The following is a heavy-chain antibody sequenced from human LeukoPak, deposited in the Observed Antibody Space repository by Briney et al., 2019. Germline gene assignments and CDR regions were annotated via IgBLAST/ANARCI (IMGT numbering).Heavy chain of an antibody. CDR1: GFTFDDHG. CDR2: ISYDGSNK. Sequence: GGSLRLSCAASGFTFDDHGMSWVRQAPGKGLEWVAVISYDGSNKYYADSVKGRFTISRDNSKNTLYLQMNSLRAEDTAVYYCARAPRYYGSGRIFDYWGQGTLVTVSS. J-gene: IGHJ4*02. D-gene: IGHD3-10*01. V-gene: IGHV3-30-3*01. CDR3: ARAPRYYGSGRIFDY.